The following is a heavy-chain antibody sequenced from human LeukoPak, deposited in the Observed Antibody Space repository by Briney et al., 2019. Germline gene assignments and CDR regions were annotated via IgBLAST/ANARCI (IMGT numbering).Heavy chain of an antibody. Sequence: SQTLSLTXTVSGGSISSGSHYWSWIRQPAGKGLERIGRIYTSGSTNYNPSLESRVTISVDTSRNQFSLKLSSVAAADTAVYYCARDGRLEGCGGDCYPDYWGQGTLVTVSS. J-gene: IGHJ4*02. V-gene: IGHV4-61*02. CDR1: GGSISSGSHY. D-gene: IGHD2-21*01. CDR2: IYTSGST. CDR3: ARDGRLEGCGGDCYPDY.